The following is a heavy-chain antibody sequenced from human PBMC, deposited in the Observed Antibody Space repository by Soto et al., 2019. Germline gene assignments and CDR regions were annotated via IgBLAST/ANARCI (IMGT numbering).Heavy chain of an antibody. V-gene: IGHV6-1*01. CDR3: ARARKDPERDCSGGSCYNWFDP. Sequence: SQTLSLTCAISGDSVSSNSVAWNWIRQSPSRGLEWLGRAYYRSKWYNDYAVSVKSRITINPDTSKNQFSLQLNSVTPEDTAVYYCARARKDPERDCSGGSCYNWFDPWGKGTLVTVSS. J-gene: IGHJ5*02. CDR1: GDSVSSNSVA. D-gene: IGHD2-15*01. CDR2: AYYRSKWYN.